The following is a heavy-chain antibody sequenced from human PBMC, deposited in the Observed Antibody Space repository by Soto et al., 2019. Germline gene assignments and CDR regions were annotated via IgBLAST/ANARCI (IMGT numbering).Heavy chain of an antibody. CDR1: GYTFTNYG. J-gene: IGHJ4*02. D-gene: IGHD3-10*01. CDR3: ARDLDGSGSYYTDY. CDR2: ISHWGKT. V-gene: IGHV1-18*01. Sequence: ASVKVSCKASGYTFTNYGISWVRQAPGQGLEWMGWISHWGKTNYAQKLQGRVTMTTDTSASTAFMELRSLRSDDTAMYFCARDLDGSGSYYTDYWGQGTLVTVSS.